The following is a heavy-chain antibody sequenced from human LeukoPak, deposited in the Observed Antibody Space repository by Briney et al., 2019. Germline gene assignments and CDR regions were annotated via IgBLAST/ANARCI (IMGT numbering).Heavy chain of an antibody. D-gene: IGHD5-18*01. CDR2: IYYSGST. CDR3: ARTEESGYSYRYFGYYYMDV. J-gene: IGHJ6*03. V-gene: IGHV4-61*01. CDR1: GGSISSGSYY. Sequence: PAETLSLTCTVSGGSISSGSYYWSWIRQPPGKGLEWIGYIYYSGSTHYNPSLKSRVTISVDTSKNQFSLKLSSVTAADTAVYYCARTEESGYSYRYFGYYYMDVWGKGTTVTVSS.